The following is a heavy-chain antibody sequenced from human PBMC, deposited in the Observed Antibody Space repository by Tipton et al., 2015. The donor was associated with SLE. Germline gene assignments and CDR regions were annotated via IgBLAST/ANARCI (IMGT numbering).Heavy chain of an antibody. D-gene: IGHD6-13*01. Sequence: VQLVQSGGGLTQPGGSLRLSCAASGFSVTNNYMSWVRQAPGKGLEWVGSLHHRGSTYYNPSLKSRVTISTDTSKTEIYLKLTSVTATDTAVYFCARDPYDSTWRNGWFDPWGQGTLVTVSS. CDR3: ARDPYDSTWRNGWFDP. CDR1: GFSVTNNY. V-gene: IGHV3-53*01. J-gene: IGHJ5*02. CDR2: LHHRGST.